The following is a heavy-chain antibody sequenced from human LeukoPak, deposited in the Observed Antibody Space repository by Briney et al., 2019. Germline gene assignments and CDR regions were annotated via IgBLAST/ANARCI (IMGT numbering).Heavy chain of an antibody. V-gene: IGHV3-11*04. Sequence: GGSLRLSCAASGFTFSDYYMSWIRQAPGKGLEWVSYISSSGSTIYYADSVKGRFTISRDNAKNSLYLQMNSLRAEDTAVYYCAREGRAYRYSSSWYPAPSWFDPWGQGTLVTVSS. D-gene: IGHD6-13*01. CDR1: GFTFSDYY. CDR3: AREGRAYRYSSSWYPAPSWFDP. CDR2: ISSSGSTI. J-gene: IGHJ5*02.